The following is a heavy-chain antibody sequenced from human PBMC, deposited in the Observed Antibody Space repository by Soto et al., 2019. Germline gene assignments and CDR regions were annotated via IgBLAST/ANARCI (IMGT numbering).Heavy chain of an antibody. Sequence: GASVKVSCKASGGTFSSYAISWVRQAPGQGLEWMGGIIPIFGTANYAQKFQGRVTITADESTSTAYMELSSLRSEDTAVYYCARDGSITMVRGVNYYYYGMDVWGQGTTVTVSS. CDR3: ARDGSITMVRGVNYYYYGMDV. CDR1: GGTFSSYA. D-gene: IGHD3-10*01. CDR2: IIPIFGTA. V-gene: IGHV1-69*13. J-gene: IGHJ6*02.